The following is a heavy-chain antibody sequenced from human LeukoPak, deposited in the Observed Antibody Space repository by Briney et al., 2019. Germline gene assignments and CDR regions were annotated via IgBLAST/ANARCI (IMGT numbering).Heavy chain of an antibody. V-gene: IGHV1-18*01. CDR1: GGTFSSYA. Sequence: AASVKVSCKASGGTFSSYAISWVRQAPGQGLEWMGWISAYNGNTNYAQKLQGRVTMTTDTSTSTAYMELRSLRSDDTAVYYCATRKGYDSSGYYPWWGQGTLVTVSS. CDR3: ATRKGYDSSGYYPW. D-gene: IGHD3-22*01. J-gene: IGHJ4*02. CDR2: ISAYNGNT.